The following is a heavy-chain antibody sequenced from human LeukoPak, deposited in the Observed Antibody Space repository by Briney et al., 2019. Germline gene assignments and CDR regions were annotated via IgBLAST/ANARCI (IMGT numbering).Heavy chain of an antibody. J-gene: IGHJ6*02. CDR1: GFTFSSYA. D-gene: IGHD2-2*01. Sequence: GGSLRLSCAASGFTFSSYAMHWDRQAPGKGLEWVAVMSFDGSNKSYAGSVKGRFTISRDNSKNTLFLQMNSLRPEDTAVYYCARIIVPAASYYYYGMDVWGQGTTVTVSS. CDR2: MSFDGSNK. CDR3: ARIIVPAASYYYYGMDV. V-gene: IGHV3-30-3*01.